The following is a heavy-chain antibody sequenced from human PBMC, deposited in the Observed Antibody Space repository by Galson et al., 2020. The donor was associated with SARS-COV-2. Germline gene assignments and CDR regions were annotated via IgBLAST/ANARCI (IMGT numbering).Heavy chain of an antibody. CDR1: GYSFTSHW. J-gene: IGHJ4*02. CDR3: ARRGEYSGYGGVLDD. D-gene: IGHD5-12*01. Sequence: GQSLKISCKTSGYSFTSHWIGRVRQMPGKGLEWMGIVDPGDSDTRYSPSLQGQVTISVDKSIGTAYLHWSSLKASDTARYDCARRGEYSGYGGVLDDWGQGTLVTVSS. CDR2: VDPGDSDT. V-gene: IGHV5-51*01.